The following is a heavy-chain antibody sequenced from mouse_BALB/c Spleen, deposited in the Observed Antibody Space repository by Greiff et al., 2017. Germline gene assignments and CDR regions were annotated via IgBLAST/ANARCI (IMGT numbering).Heavy chain of an antibody. D-gene: IGHD2-10*02. V-gene: IGHV2-9*02. CDR2: IWAGGST. J-gene: IGHJ4*01. CDR3: ARDQGYGNYLYAMDY. CDR1: GFSLTSYG. Sequence: QVQLQQSGPGLVAPSQSLSITCTVSGFSLTSYGVHWVRQPPGKGLEWLGVIWAGGSTNYNSALMSRLSISKDNSKSQVFLKMNSLQTDDTAMYYCARDQGYGNYLYAMDYWGQGTSVTVSS.